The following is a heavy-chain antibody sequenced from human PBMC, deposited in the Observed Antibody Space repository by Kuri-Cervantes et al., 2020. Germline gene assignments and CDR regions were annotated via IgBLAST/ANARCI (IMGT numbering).Heavy chain of an antibody. V-gene: IGHV1-18*01. CDR1: GYTFTTYG. D-gene: IGHD4-17*01. J-gene: IGHJ4*02. CDR2: ISAFDGKT. Sequence: ASVKVSCKASGYTFTTYGISWVRQAPGQGLEWMGWISAFDGKTKFAQRLQGRVTMTTDTSTSTAYMELRSLRSDDTAVYYCAIFHDYGDYIDYWGQGTQVTVSS. CDR3: AIFHDYGDYIDY.